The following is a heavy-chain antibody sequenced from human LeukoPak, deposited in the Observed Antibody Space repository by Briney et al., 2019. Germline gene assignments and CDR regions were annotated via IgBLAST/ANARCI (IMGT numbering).Heavy chain of an antibody. CDR3: ARDSVVSGDYGDYDAEYFQH. D-gene: IGHD4-17*01. CDR1: GYTFTSYG. Sequence: ASVKVSCKASGYTFTSYGISWVRQAPGQGLEWMGWISAYNGNTNYAQKLQGRVTMTTDTSTSTAYMELRSLRSDDTAVYYCARDSVVSGDYGDYDAEYFQHWGQGTLVTVSS. J-gene: IGHJ1*01. CDR2: ISAYNGNT. V-gene: IGHV1-18*01.